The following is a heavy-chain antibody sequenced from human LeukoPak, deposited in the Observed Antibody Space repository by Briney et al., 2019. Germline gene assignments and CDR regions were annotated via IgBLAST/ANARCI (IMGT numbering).Heavy chain of an antibody. CDR2: IRYDGSNK. J-gene: IGHJ4*02. V-gene: IGHV3-30*02. D-gene: IGHD2-15*01. Sequence: PGGSLRLSCAASGFTFSSYGRHWVRQAPGKGLEWVAFIRYDGSNKYYADSVKGRFTISRDNSKNTLYLQMNSLRVEDTAVYYCVPLKGDIAVVVYWGQGTLVTVSS. CDR3: VPLKGDIAVVVY. CDR1: GFTFSSYG.